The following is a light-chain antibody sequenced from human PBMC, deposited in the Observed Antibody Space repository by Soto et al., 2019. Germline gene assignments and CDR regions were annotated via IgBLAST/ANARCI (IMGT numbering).Light chain of an antibody. CDR3: QQYGSSRWT. CDR2: GAS. CDR1: QSVSSIY. Sequence: EIVLTQSPGTLSLSPGERATLSCRASQSVSSIYLAWYQQKPGQAPRLLIYGASSRATGIPDMFSGSGSGTDFTLTMSRLEPEDFAVYFCQQYGSSRWTFGQGTKVEI. J-gene: IGKJ1*01. V-gene: IGKV3-20*01.